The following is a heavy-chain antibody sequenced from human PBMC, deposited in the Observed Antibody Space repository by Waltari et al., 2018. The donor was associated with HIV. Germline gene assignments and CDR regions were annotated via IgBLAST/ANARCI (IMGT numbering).Heavy chain of an antibody. CDR1: GGSISSYY. D-gene: IGHD3-22*01. J-gene: IGHJ5*02. CDR3: ARTPSSGYPAGGLGFDP. Sequence: QVQLQESGPGLVKPSETLSLTCTVSGGSISSYYWSWIRQPPGKGLEWIGYIYYSGSTNYNPSLKSRVTIAVDTSKNQFSLKLSSVTAADTAVYYCARTPSSGYPAGGLGFDPWGQGTLVTVSS. V-gene: IGHV4-59*01. CDR2: IYYSGST.